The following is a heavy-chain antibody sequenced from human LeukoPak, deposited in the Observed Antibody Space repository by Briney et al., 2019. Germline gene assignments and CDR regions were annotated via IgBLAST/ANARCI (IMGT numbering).Heavy chain of an antibody. D-gene: IGHD2-2*01. V-gene: IGHV3-30*02. CDR2: IRYDGSNK. CDR3: AKDGAGPAANYYYYYYMDV. CDR1: GFTFSSYW. J-gene: IGHJ6*03. Sequence: GGSLRLSCAASGFTFSSYWMSWVRQAPGKGLEWVAFIRYDGSNKYYADSVKGRFTISRDNSKNTLYLQMNSLRAEDTAVYYCAKDGAGPAANYYYYYYMDVWGKGTTVTVSS.